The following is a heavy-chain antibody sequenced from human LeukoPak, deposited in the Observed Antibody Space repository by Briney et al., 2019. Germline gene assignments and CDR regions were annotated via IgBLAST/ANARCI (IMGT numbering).Heavy chain of an antibody. D-gene: IGHD4-17*01. Sequence: GGSLRLSCAASGFTFSSYTMNWVRQAPGKGLEWVSGIHGSGETTYYANSVKGRFTISRDNSRKMLYLQMNSLRVEDTAVYYCAKDPNGDYVGAFDSWGQGTMVTVSS. V-gene: IGHV3-23*01. CDR3: AKDPNGDYVGAFDS. CDR1: GFTFSSYT. CDR2: IHGSGETT. J-gene: IGHJ3*02.